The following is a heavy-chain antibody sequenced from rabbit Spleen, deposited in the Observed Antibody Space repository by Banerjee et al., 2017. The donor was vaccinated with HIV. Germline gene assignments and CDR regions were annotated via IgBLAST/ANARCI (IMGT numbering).Heavy chain of an antibody. V-gene: IGHV1S40*01. J-gene: IGHJ4*01. CDR1: GFSFSSTYW. CDR2: IYTNNGNT. D-gene: IGHD6-1*01. CDR3: ARGGYTGVAVGNTYFNL. Sequence: QSLEESGGDLVKPGASLTLTCTASGFSFSSTYWIYWVRQAPGKGLEWIAFIYTNNGNTWYATWVNGRFTISKTSSTTVTLQMTSLTAADTATYFCARGGYTGVAVGNTYFNLWGQGTLVTVS.